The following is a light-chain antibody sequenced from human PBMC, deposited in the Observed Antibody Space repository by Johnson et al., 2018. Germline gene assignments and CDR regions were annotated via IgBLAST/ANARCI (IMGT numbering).Light chain of an antibody. J-gene: IGLJ1*01. CDR1: SSNIGNNY. V-gene: IGLV1-51*02. CDR2: ENN. Sequence: QSVLTQPPSVSAAPGQKVTISCSGSSSNIGNNYVSWYQQLPGTAPKLLIYENNKRPSGIPARFSGSKSGTSATLVITGLQPGDEADYYCGTWDSSLSAGNVFGTGTKVTVL. CDR3: GTWDSSLSAGNV.